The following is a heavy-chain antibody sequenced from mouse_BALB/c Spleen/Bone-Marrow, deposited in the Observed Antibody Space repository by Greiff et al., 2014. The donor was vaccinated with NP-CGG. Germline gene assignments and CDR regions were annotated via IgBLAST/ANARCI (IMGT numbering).Heavy chain of an antibody. CDR1: RFDFSRYW. Sequence: DVMLVESGGGLVQPGGSLKLSCAASRFDFSRYWMTWVRQAPGKGLEWIGEINPASSTINYTPSLKDKFIISRDNAKNTLYLQMSKVRSEDTALYYCAGNGYYGWIAYWGQGTLVTVSA. V-gene: IGHV4-1*02. J-gene: IGHJ3*01. CDR3: AGNGYYGWIAY. CDR2: INPASSTI. D-gene: IGHD2-3*01.